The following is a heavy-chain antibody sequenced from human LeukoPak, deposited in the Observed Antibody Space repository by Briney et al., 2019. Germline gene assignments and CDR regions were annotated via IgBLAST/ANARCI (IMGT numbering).Heavy chain of an antibody. CDR2: IHTSGST. Sequence: SETLSLTRTVSGGSIRCYYWSWVRQPAGKGLEWIGRIHTSGSTDYNPSLESRVTMSVDTSKNQFSLKLSSVTAADTAVYYCAREGSMTARPFVSIDYWGQGTLVTVFS. CDR1: GGSIRCYY. CDR3: AREGSMTARPFVSIDY. D-gene: IGHD6-6*01. V-gene: IGHV4-4*07. J-gene: IGHJ4*02.